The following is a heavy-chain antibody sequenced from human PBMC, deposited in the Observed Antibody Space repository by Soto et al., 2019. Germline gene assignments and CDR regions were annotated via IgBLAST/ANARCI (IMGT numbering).Heavy chain of an antibody. CDR1: GGSISGYY. V-gene: IGHV4-59*01. CDR2: INYSGST. D-gene: IGHD3-9*01. CDR3: ARYFDWPRGFDI. Sequence: QVLLQDSGPRLVKPSETLSLSCTVSGGSISGYYWSWIRQPPGKRLEWIGYINYSGSTNYNPSLKSRXXIXVDXSKKHFSLNLGSVTAADTAVYYCARYFDWPRGFDIWGQGTMVTVSS. J-gene: IGHJ3*02.